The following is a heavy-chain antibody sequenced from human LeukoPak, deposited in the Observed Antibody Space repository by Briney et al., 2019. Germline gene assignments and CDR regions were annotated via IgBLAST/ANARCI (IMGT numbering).Heavy chain of an antibody. J-gene: IGHJ6*02. D-gene: IGHD4-17*01. V-gene: IGHV3-49*03. CDR3: TRDAWSHDYGDYNYYYYGMDV. Sequence: GGSLRLSCTASGFTFGDYAISWFRQAPGKGLEWVGFIRSKAYGGTTEYAASVKGRFTISRDDSKSIAYLQMNSLKTEDTAVYYCTRDAWSHDYGDYNYYYYGMDVWGQGTTVTVSS. CDR1: GFTFGDYA. CDR2: IRSKAYGGTT.